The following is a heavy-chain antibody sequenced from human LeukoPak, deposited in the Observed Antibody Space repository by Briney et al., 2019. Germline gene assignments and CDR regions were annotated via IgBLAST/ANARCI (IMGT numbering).Heavy chain of an antibody. V-gene: IGHV4-59*08. D-gene: IGHD1-26*01. Sequence: SETLSLTCSVSGGSNSSYFWSWIRQPPGKGLEWVGYIYYSGGTTYNPSLTSRATISVDTSKNQFPLKLNSVTAADTAIYYCARLGFSGSYYYYGMDVWGQGTTVTVSS. CDR3: ARLGFSGSYYYYGMDV. J-gene: IGHJ6*02. CDR2: IYYSGGT. CDR1: GGSNSSYF.